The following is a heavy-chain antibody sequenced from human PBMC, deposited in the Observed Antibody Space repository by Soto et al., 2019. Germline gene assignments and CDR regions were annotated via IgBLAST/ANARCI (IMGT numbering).Heavy chain of an antibody. CDR1: GFTFSSDS. J-gene: IGHJ4*02. CDR2: ISSSSSYI. Sequence: GGSLRLSCAASGFTFSSDSMNWVRQAPGKGLEWVSSISSSSSYIYYADSVKGRFTISRDNAKNSLYLQMNSLRAEDTAVYYCARDFVGYSSRWSTPFDFSGQGTLVTVSS. CDR3: ARDFVGYSSRWSTPFDF. D-gene: IGHD6-13*01. V-gene: IGHV3-21*01.